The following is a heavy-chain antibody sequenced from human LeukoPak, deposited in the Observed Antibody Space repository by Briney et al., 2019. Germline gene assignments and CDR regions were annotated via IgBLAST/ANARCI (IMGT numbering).Heavy chain of an antibody. CDR3: AKDSDEGELPYYFDY. J-gene: IGHJ4*02. CDR2: IRYDGSNK. CDR1: GFTFSSYG. V-gene: IGHV3-30*02. Sequence: GGSLRLSCAASGFTFSSYGMHWVRQAPGKGLEWVAFIRYDGSNKYYADSVKGRFTISRDNSKNTLYLQMNSLRAEDTAVYYCAKDSDEGELPYYFDYWGQGTLVTVSS. D-gene: IGHD1-26*01.